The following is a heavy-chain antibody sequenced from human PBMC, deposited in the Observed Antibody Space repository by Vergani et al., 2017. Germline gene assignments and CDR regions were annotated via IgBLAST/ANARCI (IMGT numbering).Heavy chain of an antibody. Sequence: QVQLVESGGGLVKPGGSLRLSCAASGFTFSDYYMSWIRQAPGKGLEWVSYISSSGSDINYADSVKGRFTISRDNAKNSLYLQMHSLRAADTAVYYCARDGRDNWNNVFDDWGQGTLVTVSS. J-gene: IGHJ4*02. D-gene: IGHD1/OR15-1a*01. V-gene: IGHV3-11*06. CDR2: ISSSGSDI. CDR3: ARDGRDNWNNVFDD. CDR1: GFTFSDYY.